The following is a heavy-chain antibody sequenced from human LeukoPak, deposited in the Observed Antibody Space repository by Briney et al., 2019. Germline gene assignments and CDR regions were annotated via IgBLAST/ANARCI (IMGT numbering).Heavy chain of an antibody. CDR3: ARESPKWFGELLRPFDY. Sequence: GASVKVSCKASGYTFTSYYMHWVRQAPGQGLKWMGIINPSGGSTSYAQKFQGRVTMTRDTSTSTVYMELSSLRSEDTAVYYCARESPKWFGELLRPFDYWGQGTLVTVSS. CDR2: INPSGGST. V-gene: IGHV1-46*03. D-gene: IGHD3-10*01. CDR1: GYTFTSYY. J-gene: IGHJ4*02.